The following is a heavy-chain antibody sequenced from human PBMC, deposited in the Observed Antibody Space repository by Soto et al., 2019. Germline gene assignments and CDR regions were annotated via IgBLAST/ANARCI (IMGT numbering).Heavy chain of an antibody. J-gene: IGHJ4*02. CDR3: ARDLTPNNYDSSGYALDY. V-gene: IGHV1-69*08. D-gene: IGHD3-22*01. CDR2: IIPILGIA. CDR1: GGTFSSYT. Sequence: QVQLVQSGAEVKKPGSSVKVSCKASGGTFSSYTISWVRQAPGQGLEWMGRIIPILGIANYAQKFQGRVTITADKSTRTAYMELSSLRSEDTAVYYCARDLTPNNYDSSGYALDYWGQGTLVTVSS.